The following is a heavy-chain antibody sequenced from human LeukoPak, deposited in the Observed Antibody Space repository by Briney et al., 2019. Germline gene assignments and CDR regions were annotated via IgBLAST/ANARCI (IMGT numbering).Heavy chain of an antibody. CDR1: GFTFSSYA. J-gene: IGHJ3*02. V-gene: IGHV3-30-3*01. CDR3: ARISTLAGYAFDI. D-gene: IGHD3-3*02. CDR2: ISYDGSNK. Sequence: PGRSLRLSCAASGFTFSSYAMHWVRQAPGKGLEWVAVISYDGSNKYYADSVKGRFTISRDNSKNTLYLQMNSLRAEDTAVYYCARISTLAGYAFDIRGQGTMVTVSS.